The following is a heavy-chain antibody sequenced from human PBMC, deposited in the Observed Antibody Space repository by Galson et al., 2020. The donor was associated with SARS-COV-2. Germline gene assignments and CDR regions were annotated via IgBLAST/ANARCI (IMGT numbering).Heavy chain of an antibody. V-gene: IGHV4-39*01. D-gene: IGHD3-10*01. Sequence: SETLSLTCTVSGGSISSSSYYWGWIRQPPGKGLEWIGSIYYSGSTYYNPSLKSRVTISVDTPKNQFSLKLSSVTAADTAVYYCARQFGYYGSGSYYPDYWGQGTLVTVSS. CDR1: GGSISSSSYY. J-gene: IGHJ4*02. CDR3: ARQFGYYGSGSYYPDY. CDR2: IYYSGST.